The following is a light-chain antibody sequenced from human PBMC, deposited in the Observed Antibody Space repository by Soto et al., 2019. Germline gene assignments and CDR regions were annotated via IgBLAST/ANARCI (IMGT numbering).Light chain of an antibody. J-gene: IGKJ4*01. CDR2: GAS. CDR1: QSVSSK. Sequence: EIVMTQSPATLSVSPGERATLSCRASQSVSSKLAWYQQKPGQAPRLLIYGASTRATGIPARFSGSGSGTEFTLTISSLEPEDFAVYYCQQRSNWPPVTFGGGTKVDIK. CDR3: QQRSNWPPVT. V-gene: IGKV3-11*01.